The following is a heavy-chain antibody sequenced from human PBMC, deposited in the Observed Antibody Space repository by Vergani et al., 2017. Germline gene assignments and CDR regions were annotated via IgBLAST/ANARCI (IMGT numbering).Heavy chain of an antibody. CDR1: GYTFTSYA. V-gene: IGHV1-3*01. CDR3: AREGFYVYVWGRYRLRGGYYFYY. D-gene: IGHD3-16*02. J-gene: IGHJ4*02. CDR2: INAGNGNT. Sequence: QVQLVQSGAEVKKPGASVKVSCKASGYTFTSYAMHWVRQAPGQRLEWMGWINAGNGNTKYSQKFQGRVTITRDTSASTAYMELSSLRSEDTAVYYCAREGFYVYVWGRYRLRGGYYFYYGGQGTLVTVSS.